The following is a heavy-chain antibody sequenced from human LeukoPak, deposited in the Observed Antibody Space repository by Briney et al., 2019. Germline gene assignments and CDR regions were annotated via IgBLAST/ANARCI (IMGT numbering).Heavy chain of an antibody. D-gene: IGHD4-17*01. J-gene: IGHJ4*02. Sequence: GGSLRLSCAASGFTFSSYEVNWVRQAPGKGLEWVSYNSSSGSTMYYADSVKGRFTVSRDNAKNSLFLQMNGLRAEDTAVYYCARVRVTVTTLDYWGQGALVTVSS. CDR2: NSSSGSTM. CDR3: ARVRVTVTTLDY. CDR1: GFTFSSYE. V-gene: IGHV3-48*03.